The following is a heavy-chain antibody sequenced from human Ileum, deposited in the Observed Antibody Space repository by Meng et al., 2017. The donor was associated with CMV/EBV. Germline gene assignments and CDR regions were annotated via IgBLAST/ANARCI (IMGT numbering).Heavy chain of an antibody. J-gene: IGHJ4*02. CDR1: GFTVDTYA. V-gene: IGHV3-23*01. D-gene: IGHD6-19*01. Sequence: GFGFTVDTYAMTWVRQAPGKGLEWVSTISGGGGTTYSADSVKGRITVSRDNSKNTLYLQMNSLRPEDTAVYYCAKDTTSSGWNTYFYWGQGTLVTVSS. CDR3: AKDTTSSGWNTYFY. CDR2: ISGGGGTT.